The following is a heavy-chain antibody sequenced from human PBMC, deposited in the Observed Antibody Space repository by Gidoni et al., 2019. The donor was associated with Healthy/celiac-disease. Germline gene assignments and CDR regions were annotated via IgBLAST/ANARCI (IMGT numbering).Heavy chain of an antibody. D-gene: IGHD5-18*01. CDR3: ATYSYGSFYYYGMDV. CDR1: GFTFSRYS. V-gene: IGHV3-21*01. Sequence: EVQLVESGGGLVKHVGSLRLSCAASGFTFSRYSMNWVRQAPGKGLEWVSSISSSSSYIYYADSVKGRFTISRDNAKNSLYLQMNSLRAEDTAVYYCATYSYGSFYYYGMDVWGQGTTVTVSS. J-gene: IGHJ6*02. CDR2: ISSSSSYI.